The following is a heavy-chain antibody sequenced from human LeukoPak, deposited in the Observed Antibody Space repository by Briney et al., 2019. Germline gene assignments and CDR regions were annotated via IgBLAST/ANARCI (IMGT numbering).Heavy chain of an antibody. CDR1: GGSISSSNW. CDR2: IYHSGST. J-gene: IGHJ6*02. CDR3: ARDRSAGGTDYYGMDV. Sequence: SETLSLTCAVSGGSISSSNWWSWVRQPPGKGLEWIGEIYHSGSTNYNPSLKSRVTMPVDTSKNQFSLKVSPVTAADTAVYYCARDRSAGGTDYYGMDVWGQGTTVTVSS. D-gene: IGHD6-13*01. V-gene: IGHV4-4*02.